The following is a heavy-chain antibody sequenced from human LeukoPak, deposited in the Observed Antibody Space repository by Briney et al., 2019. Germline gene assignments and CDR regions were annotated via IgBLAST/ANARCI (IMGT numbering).Heavy chain of an antibody. CDR2: VYYSGTT. CDR3: ARTAYGDYPHKHFDY. CDR1: GGSINKYY. Sequence: PSETLSLTCNVSGGSINKYYWSWIRQPPGKGLEWIGFVYYSGTTNYNPSLKSRLTISVDTSKNQFSLKLSSVTAADTAVYYCARTAYGDYPHKHFDYWGQGTLVTVSS. V-gene: IGHV4-59*01. D-gene: IGHD4-17*01. J-gene: IGHJ4*02.